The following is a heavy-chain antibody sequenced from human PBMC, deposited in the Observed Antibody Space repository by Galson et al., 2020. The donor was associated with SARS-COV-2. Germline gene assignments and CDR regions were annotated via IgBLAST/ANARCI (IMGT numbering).Heavy chain of an antibody. J-gene: IGHJ6*02. CDR1: GFTFSDHY. CDR3: AREWGSSSPTHYYYYGMDV. D-gene: IGHD6-6*01. CDR2: TRNKANSYTT. Sequence: TGGSLRLSCAASGFTFSDHYMDWVRQAPGKGLEWVGRTRNKANSYTTEYAASVKGRFTISRDDSKNSLYLQMNSLNTEDTAVYYCAREWGSSSPTHYYYYGMDVWGQGTTVTVSS. V-gene: IGHV3-72*01.